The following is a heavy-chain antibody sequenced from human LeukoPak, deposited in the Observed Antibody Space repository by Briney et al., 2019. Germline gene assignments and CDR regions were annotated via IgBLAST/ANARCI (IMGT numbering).Heavy chain of an antibody. Sequence: PGGSLRLSCAASGFTYSSYGMHWVRQAPGKGLEWVAVIWYDGSNKYYADSVKGRFTISRDNSKNTLYLQMNSLRAEDTAVYYCARDYEDTVYYYGMDVWGRGTTVTVSS. CDR1: GFTYSSYG. CDR2: IWYDGSNK. J-gene: IGHJ6*02. V-gene: IGHV3-33*01. D-gene: IGHD5-18*01. CDR3: ARDYEDTVYYYGMDV.